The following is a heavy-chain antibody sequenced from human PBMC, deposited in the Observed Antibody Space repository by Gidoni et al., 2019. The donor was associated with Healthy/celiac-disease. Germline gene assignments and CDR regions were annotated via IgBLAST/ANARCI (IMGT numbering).Heavy chain of an antibody. CDR1: GFTFSDYY. D-gene: IGHD2-21*02. CDR3: ARAMAYCGGDCYPNWFDP. Sequence: QVQLVESGGGLVKPGGSLRLSCAASGFTFSDYYMSWIRQAPGKGLEWFPYISSIGSTIYYADSWKGRFTISRDNAKNSLYLQMNSLRAEDTAVYYCARAMAYCGGDCYPNWFDPWGQGTLVTVSS. J-gene: IGHJ5*02. V-gene: IGHV3-11*01. CDR2: ISSIGSTI.